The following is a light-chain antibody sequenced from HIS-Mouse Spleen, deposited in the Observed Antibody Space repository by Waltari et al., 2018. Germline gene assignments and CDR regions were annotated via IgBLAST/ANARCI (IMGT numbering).Light chain of an antibody. CDR1: KLGAKY. Sequence: SYELTQPPSVSVSPGQTASITCSGDKLGAKYACWYQQTPGQSPVLVIYQDSKRPSGIPERFSGSNSGNTATLTISGTQAMDEADYYCQAWDSSTDVVFGGGTKLTVL. J-gene: IGLJ2*01. CDR2: QDS. CDR3: QAWDSSTDVV. V-gene: IGLV3-1*01.